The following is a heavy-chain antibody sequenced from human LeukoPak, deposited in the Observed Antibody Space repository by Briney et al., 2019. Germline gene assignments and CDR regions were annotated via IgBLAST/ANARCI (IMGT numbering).Heavy chain of an antibody. D-gene: IGHD1-26*01. CDR1: GYSFTSYW. CDR3: VTHSLGTYYFDL. CDR2: IYPDDSDT. Sequence: GESLKISCKGSGYSFTSYWIGWVRQMPGKGLESMGIIYPDDSDTRYTPSFQGQVTFSADNSSSTAYLQWTSLKASDTAMYYCVTHSLGTYYFDLWGQGTPVTVSS. J-gene: IGHJ4*02. V-gene: IGHV5-51*01.